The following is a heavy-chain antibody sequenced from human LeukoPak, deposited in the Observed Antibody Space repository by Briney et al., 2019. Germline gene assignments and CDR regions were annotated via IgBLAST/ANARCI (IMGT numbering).Heavy chain of an antibody. D-gene: IGHD3-22*01. Sequence: PGGSLRLSCAASGFTFSSYAMHWVRQAPGKGLEWVAVISYDGSNKYYADSVKGRFTISRDNSKNTLYLQMNSLRAEDTAVYYCASIPRYYYDSSGYVDYWGQGTLVTVSS. J-gene: IGHJ4*02. CDR1: GFTFSSYA. V-gene: IGHV3-30-3*01. CDR3: ASIPRYYYDSSGYVDY. CDR2: ISYDGSNK.